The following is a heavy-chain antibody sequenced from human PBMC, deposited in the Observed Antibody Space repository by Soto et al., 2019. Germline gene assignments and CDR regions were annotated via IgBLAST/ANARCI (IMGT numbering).Heavy chain of an antibody. J-gene: IGHJ4*02. CDR3: ARGFADIVATIRLDYFDY. V-gene: IGHV4-34*01. D-gene: IGHD5-12*01. CDR1: GGSFSGYY. CDR2: INHSGST. Sequence: PSETLSLTCAVYGGSFSGYYWSWIRQPPGKGLEWIGEINHSGSTNYNPSLKSRVTISVDTSKNQFSLKLSSVTAADTAVYYCARGFADIVATIRLDYFDYWGQGTLVTVSS.